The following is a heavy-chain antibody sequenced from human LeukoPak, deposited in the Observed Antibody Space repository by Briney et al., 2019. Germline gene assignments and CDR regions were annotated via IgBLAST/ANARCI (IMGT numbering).Heavy chain of an antibody. J-gene: IGHJ6*02. CDR2: IDHRGRT. CDR1: GGSFSAYY. Sequence: PSETLSLTCAVYGGSFSAYYWRWTWVRQPPGKGLEWIGEIDHRGRTDYNPSLKSRVTISVDTSKNQFSLKLTSMTAADTAVYYCARADHRDYTFYHYYGMDAWGQGTTVTVSS. CDR3: ARADHRDYTFYHYYGMDA. D-gene: IGHD4-17*01. V-gene: IGHV4-34*01.